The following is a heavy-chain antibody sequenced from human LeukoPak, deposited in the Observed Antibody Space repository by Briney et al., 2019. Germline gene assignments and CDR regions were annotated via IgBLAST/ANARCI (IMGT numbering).Heavy chain of an antibody. J-gene: IGHJ4*02. D-gene: IGHD2-2*01. CDR3: ARGNGYCSSTSCYYFDY. CDR1: GGTFSSYA. CDR2: INPSGGST. V-gene: IGHV1-46*01. Sequence: ASVKVSCKASGGTFSSYAISWVRQAPGQGLKWMGIINPSGGSTSYAQKFQGRVTMTRDTSTSTVYMELSSLRSEDTAVYYCARGNGYCSSTSCYYFDYWGQGGLVTVSS.